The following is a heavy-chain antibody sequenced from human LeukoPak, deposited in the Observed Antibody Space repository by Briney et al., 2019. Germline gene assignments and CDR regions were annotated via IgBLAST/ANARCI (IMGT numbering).Heavy chain of an antibody. Sequence: ESAPTLAKPTKTLTLTCRISGFSLSTIGVRVGWIRQPPGKALDCLTLIYWDDDKRYSPSLKSRLTITKDTSKNQVVLTMTDMDPVDTATYYCAHRDPHLSITAAGTFDYWGQGTLVTVSS. CDR3: AHRDPHLSITAAGTFDY. CDR2: IYWDDDK. V-gene: IGHV2-5*02. J-gene: IGHJ4*02. CDR1: GFSLSTIGVR. D-gene: IGHD6-13*01.